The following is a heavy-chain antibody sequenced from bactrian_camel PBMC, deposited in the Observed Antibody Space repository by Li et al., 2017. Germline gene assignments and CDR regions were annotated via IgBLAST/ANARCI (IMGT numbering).Heavy chain of an antibody. CDR3: AAGEFLSRSPPFCTVVPDIPPDFGY. Sequence: HVQLVESGGGSVQAGGSLRLSCAFDAYTPANVRMAWFRQPSGKEREAIATYDSVGSTSYAEAVKGRFTISKDNAKRTLYLQMDNLQPEDSGLYICAAGEFLSRSPPFCTVVPDIPPDFGYWGQGTQVTVS. CDR1: AYTPANVR. V-gene: IGHV3S55*01. CDR2: YDSVGST. J-gene: IGHJ6*01. D-gene: IGHD2*01.